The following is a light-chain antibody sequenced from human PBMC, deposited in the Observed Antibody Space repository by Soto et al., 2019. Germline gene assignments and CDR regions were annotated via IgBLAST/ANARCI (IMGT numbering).Light chain of an antibody. Sequence: AIRMTQSPSSLSASTGDRVTITCRASQGISSYLASYQQKPGKAPKLLIYAASTLQSGVPSRFSGSGSGTDFTLTISCLQSGDFATYYCQQYYSYPRTFGQGTKVEIK. CDR1: QGISSY. J-gene: IGKJ1*01. CDR3: QQYYSYPRT. V-gene: IGKV1-8*01. CDR2: AAS.